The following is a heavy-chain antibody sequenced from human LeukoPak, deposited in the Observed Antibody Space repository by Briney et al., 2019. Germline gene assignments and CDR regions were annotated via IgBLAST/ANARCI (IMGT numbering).Heavy chain of an antibody. CDR1: GGSISSYY. D-gene: IGHD4-17*01. J-gene: IGHJ3*02. CDR3: ARDLPPFYGANGALDI. CDR2: IYTSGST. V-gene: IGHV4-4*07. Sequence: SETLSLTCTVSGGSISSYYWSWIRQPAGKGLEWIGRIYTSGSTNYNPSLKSRVTMSVDTSKNQFSLKLSSVTAADTAVYYCARDLPPFYGANGALDIWGQGTMVTVSS.